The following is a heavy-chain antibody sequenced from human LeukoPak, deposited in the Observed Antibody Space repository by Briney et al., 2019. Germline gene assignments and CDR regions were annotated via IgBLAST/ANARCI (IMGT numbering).Heavy chain of an antibody. CDR1: GGSISGGGQH. CDR2: IYYGGTT. V-gene: IGHV4-31*03. Sequence: PSETLSLTRTVSGGSISGGGQHWSWTRQHPGEGLEWIGNIYYGGTTYYNPSLKSRITISVDTSKNQFSLKLSSVTAADTAVYYCARICDPSGYYPGGFDPWGQGTLVTVSS. D-gene: IGHD3-22*01. J-gene: IGHJ5*02. CDR3: ARICDPSGYYPGGFDP.